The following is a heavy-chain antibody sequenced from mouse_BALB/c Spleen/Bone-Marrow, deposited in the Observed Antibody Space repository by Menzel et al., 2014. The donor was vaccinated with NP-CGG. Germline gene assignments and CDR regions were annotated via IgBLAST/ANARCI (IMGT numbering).Heavy chain of an antibody. J-gene: IGHJ4*01. CDR1: GYTFTSCW. Sequence: QVQLQQSGAELARPGASVKLSCKASGYTFTSCWMQWVKQRPGQGLEWIGTIYPGDGDARYTQKFKGKATLTADKSSSTAYMQLSSLASEDSAVYYCARNYYYASSWSAMDYWGQGTSVTVSS. V-gene: IGHV1-87*01. D-gene: IGHD1-1*01. CDR3: ARNYYYASSWSAMDY. CDR2: IYPGDGDA.